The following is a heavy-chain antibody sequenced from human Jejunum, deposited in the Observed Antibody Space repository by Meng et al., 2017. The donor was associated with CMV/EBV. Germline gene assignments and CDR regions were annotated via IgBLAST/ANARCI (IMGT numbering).Heavy chain of an antibody. V-gene: IGHV4-30-4*08. Sequence: GGTFNRGGSDWNWIRQTPGKGLEWIGYVYYGVTYSNPSLKSRLTISVDTSKKQFYLKLNSVTAADTAVYYCARAPAYTSDWYFDSWGQGTLVTVSS. J-gene: IGHJ4*02. D-gene: IGHD3-9*01. CDR1: GGTFNRGGSD. CDR3: ARAPAYTSDWYFDS. CDR2: VYYGVT.